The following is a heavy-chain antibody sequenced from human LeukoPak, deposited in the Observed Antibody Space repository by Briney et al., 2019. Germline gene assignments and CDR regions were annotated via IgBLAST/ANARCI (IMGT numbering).Heavy chain of an antibody. J-gene: IGHJ4*02. CDR1: GYSFTSYW. D-gene: IGHD4-11*01. V-gene: IGHV5-51*01. CDR2: IYPGDSDT. CDR3: ARRRSHDYTDYAQYYFDY. Sequence: GESLKISCKGSGYSFTSYWIGWVRQMPGKGLEWMGIIYPGDSDTRYSPSLQGQVTISADKSINTAYLQWSSLRASDTAMYYCARRRSHDYTDYAQYYFDYWGQGTLVTVSS.